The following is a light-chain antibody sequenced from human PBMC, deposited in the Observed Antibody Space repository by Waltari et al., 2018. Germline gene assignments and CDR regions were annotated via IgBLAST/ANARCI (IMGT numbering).Light chain of an antibody. J-gene: IGKJ2*03. CDR1: QSLLDGHGYTQ. CDR2: LAS. Sequence: VMTQTPLSLPVTPGEPASISCTSTQSLLDGHGYTQLYWFLQKPGQSPQLLIYLASKRASGVPDRFSGSGSGTDFTLEISRVEAEDVGFYYCMQSLQIPSSFGQGTKVEI. V-gene: IGKV2-28*01. CDR3: MQSLQIPSS.